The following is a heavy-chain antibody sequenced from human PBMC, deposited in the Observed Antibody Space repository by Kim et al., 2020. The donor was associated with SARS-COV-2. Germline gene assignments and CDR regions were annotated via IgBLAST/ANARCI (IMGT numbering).Heavy chain of an antibody. CDR1: GYSFTSYW. CDR3: ARRRTLDTAKTYYYYYGMDV. V-gene: IGHV5-10-1*01. D-gene: IGHD5-18*01. CDR2: IDPSDSYT. Sequence: GESLKISCKGSGYSFTSYWISWVRQMPGKGLEWMGRIDPSDSYTNYSPSFQGHVTISADKSISTAYLQWSSLKASDTAMYYCARRRTLDTAKTYYYYYGMDVWGQGATVTVS. J-gene: IGHJ6*02.